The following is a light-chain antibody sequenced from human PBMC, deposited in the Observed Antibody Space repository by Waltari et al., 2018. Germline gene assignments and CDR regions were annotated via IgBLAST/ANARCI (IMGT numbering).Light chain of an antibody. CDR2: KVS. J-gene: IGKJ4*01. CDR1: QSRVHSDGHPY. V-gene: IGKV2-30*02. CDR3: MQATHWPALT. Sequence: DVVMTQSPLSLPVTLGKPASISCRSRQSRVHSDGHPYLTWFHPRPGQSPRRLMYKVSNRDSGVPDRCSGSGSGTDFTLKISRVEAEDVGVYYCMQATHWPALTFGGGTKVEIK.